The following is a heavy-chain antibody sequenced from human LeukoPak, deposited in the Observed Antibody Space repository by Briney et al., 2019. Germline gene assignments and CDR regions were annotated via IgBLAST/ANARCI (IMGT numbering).Heavy chain of an antibody. J-gene: IGHJ4*02. CDR1: GFTFSSYS. CDR3: AKGSRVEPVAYCDY. Sequence: SGGSLRLSCAASGFTFSSYSMNWVRQAPGKGLEWVSSISSSSSYIYYADSVKGRFTVSRDNSKNTLYLQMNSLRAEDTAVYYCAKGSRVEPVAYCDYWGQGTLVTVSS. V-gene: IGHV3-21*04. CDR2: ISSSSSYI. D-gene: IGHD2-2*01.